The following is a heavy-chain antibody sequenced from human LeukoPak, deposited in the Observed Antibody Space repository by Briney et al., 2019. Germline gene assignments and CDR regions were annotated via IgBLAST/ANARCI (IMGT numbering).Heavy chain of an antibody. V-gene: IGHV3-23*01. CDR3: TKEPLLRVSYNCFDP. Sequence: PGESLRLSCAASGFTFSSSAMSWVRQAPGKGLEWVSAISGSGGTTYHADSVKGRFTISRDNSKNTLYLQMNSLRAEDTAVYYCTKEPLLRVSYNCFDPWGQGTLVTVSS. CDR2: ISGSGGTT. D-gene: IGHD3-9*01. J-gene: IGHJ5*02. CDR1: GFTFSSSA.